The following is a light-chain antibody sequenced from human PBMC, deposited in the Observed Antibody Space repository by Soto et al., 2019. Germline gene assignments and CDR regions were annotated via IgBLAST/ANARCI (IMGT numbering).Light chain of an antibody. Sequence: QSVLTQPASVSGYPGQSITISCTGRSSDVGGDNYVSWYQQHPGKAPKFMIYEVSRRPSGVSNRSSGSKSGNPASLTVSGLQAEDEADYYCSSYTTSNTDVFGTGTKVTGL. CDR2: EVS. V-gene: IGLV2-14*01. J-gene: IGLJ1*01. CDR1: SSDVGGDNY. CDR3: SSYTTSNTDV.